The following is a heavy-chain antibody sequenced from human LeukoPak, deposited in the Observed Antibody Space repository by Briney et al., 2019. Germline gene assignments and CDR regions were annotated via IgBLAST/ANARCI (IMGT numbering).Heavy chain of an antibody. V-gene: IGHV3-7*03. J-gene: IGHJ4*02. Sequence: PGGSLRLSCAASGFTFSSYWMSWVRQAPGKGLEWVANIKQDGSEKYYVDSVKGRFTISRDNAKNSLYLQMNSLRAEDTALYCCARDDYSNPLWDYWGQGTLVTVSS. CDR3: ARDDYSNPLWDY. CDR2: IKQDGSEK. CDR1: GFTFSSYW. D-gene: IGHD4-11*01.